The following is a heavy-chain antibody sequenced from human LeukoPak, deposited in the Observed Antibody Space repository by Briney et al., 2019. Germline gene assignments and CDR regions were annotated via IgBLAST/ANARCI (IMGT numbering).Heavy chain of an antibody. CDR3: ARQWELLPSNWFDP. V-gene: IGHV1-2*02. D-gene: IGHD1-26*01. Sequence: ASVNVSCKAAGYTFAGYYMHWVRQARGQGFEWMGWINPNSGGTNYAQKFQGRVTMTRDTSISTAYMELSRLRSDDTAVYYCARQWELLPSNWFDPWGQGTLVTVSS. CDR2: INPNSGGT. J-gene: IGHJ5*02. CDR1: GYTFAGYY.